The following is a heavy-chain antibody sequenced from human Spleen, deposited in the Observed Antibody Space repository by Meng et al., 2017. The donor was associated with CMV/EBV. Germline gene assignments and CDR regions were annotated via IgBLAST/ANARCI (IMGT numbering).Heavy chain of an antibody. Sequence: GESLKISCAASGFTFSGYNMNWVRQAPGKGLVWVSYISSSSSTTYYSDSVKGRFTVSRDNAKNSLHLQMSSLRAEDTAMYYCARARGYSYGPADYWGQGTLVTVSS. CDR2: ISSSSSTT. CDR3: ARARGYSYGPADY. CDR1: GFTFSGYN. D-gene: IGHD5-18*01. V-gene: IGHV3-48*04. J-gene: IGHJ4*02.